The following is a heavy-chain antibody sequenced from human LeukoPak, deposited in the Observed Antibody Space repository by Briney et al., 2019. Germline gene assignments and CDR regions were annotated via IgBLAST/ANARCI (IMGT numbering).Heavy chain of an antibody. CDR1: GYTSTGYY. J-gene: IGHJ4*02. V-gene: IGHV1-2*02. D-gene: IGHD5-12*01. CDR2: INPNSGGT. CDR3: ARSGYSGYDSGGY. Sequence: ASVKVSCKASGYTSTGYYMHWVRQAPGQGLEWMGWINPNSGGTNYAQKFQGRVTMTRDTSISTAYMELSRLRSDDTAVYYCARSGYSGYDSGGYWGQGTLVTVSS.